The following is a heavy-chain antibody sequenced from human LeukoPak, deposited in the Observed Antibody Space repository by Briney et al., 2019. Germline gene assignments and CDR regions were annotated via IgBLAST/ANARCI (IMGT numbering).Heavy chain of an antibody. D-gene: IGHD3-3*01. CDR2: ISYSGTT. CDR1: GDSLSTTNSY. V-gene: IGHV4-39*01. J-gene: IGHJ4*02. Sequence: PSETLSLTCSVSGDSLSTTNSYWGWIRQSSEQGLEWIGSISYSGTTYYSPSLRSRVTISKDTAARQFSLKVRSVTTTDTAVYYCARRTSWSGYYTGGDYWGQGTLVTVSS. CDR3: ARRTSWSGYYTGGDY.